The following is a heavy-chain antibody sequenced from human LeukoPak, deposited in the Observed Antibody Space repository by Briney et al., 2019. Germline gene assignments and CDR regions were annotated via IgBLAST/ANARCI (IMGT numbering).Heavy chain of an antibody. CDR3: ARGHPPDCFGY. CDR1: GGTFSSYA. V-gene: IGHV1-69*05. CDR2: FIPIFGTA. J-gene: IGHJ4*02. Sequence: SVTVSCKASGGTFSSYAISWVRQAPGQGLEWRGGFIPIFGTANYAQKFQGRVTITTDESTSTAYMELSSLRSEDTAVYYCARGHPPDCFGYGGQGTLVTVSS.